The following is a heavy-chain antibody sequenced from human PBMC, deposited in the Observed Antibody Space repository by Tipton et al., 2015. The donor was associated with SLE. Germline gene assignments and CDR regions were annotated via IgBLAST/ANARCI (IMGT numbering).Heavy chain of an antibody. J-gene: IGHJ5*02. CDR1: GVSISSSY. CDR3: ARDYGENWLDP. Sequence: TLSLTCNVSGVSISSSYWSWIRQPAGKGLEWIGRIYTSGATDDNPSLKSRVTMSVDMSKNQIFLKMTSVTAADSAVYFCARDYGENWLDPWGQGTLVTVSS. D-gene: IGHD4-17*01. CDR2: IYTSGAT. V-gene: IGHV4-4*07.